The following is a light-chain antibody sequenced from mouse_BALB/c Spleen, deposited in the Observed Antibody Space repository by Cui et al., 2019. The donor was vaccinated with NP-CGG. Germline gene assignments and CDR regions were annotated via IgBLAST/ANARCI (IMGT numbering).Light chain of an antibody. Sequence: QPVVTQESAPTTSPGETVTLTCRSSTGAVTTSNYANWVQEKPDHLFTGLIGGTNNRAPGVPARFSGSLIGYKAALTITGAQTEDEAIYFCALWYSNHWVFGGGTKLTVL. V-gene: IGLV1*01. CDR1: TGAVTTSNY. J-gene: IGLJ1*01. CDR2: GTN. CDR3: ALWYSNHWV.